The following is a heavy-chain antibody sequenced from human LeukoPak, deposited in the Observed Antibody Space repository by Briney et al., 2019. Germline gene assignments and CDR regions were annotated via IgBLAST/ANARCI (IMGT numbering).Heavy chain of an antibody. V-gene: IGHV4-4*08. Sequence: SETLSLTCTLSGGSTSILFWTWIRQPPGKGLEWLGYVYKTGSHNYNPPLPGRLTTTLDASTPQFYLKLTSVTAADTAVYFRARHDYGVFDAFDVWGQGTVVTVSS. CDR1: GGSTSILF. D-gene: IGHD3-16*01. J-gene: IGHJ3*01. CDR2: VYKTGSH. CDR3: ARHDYGVFDAFDV.